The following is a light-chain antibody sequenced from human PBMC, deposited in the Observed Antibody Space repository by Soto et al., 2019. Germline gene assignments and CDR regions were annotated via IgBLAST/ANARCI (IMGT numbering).Light chain of an antibody. CDR1: SSNIGSNT. V-gene: IGLV1-44*01. Sequence: QSVLTQPPSASGTPGQRVTISCSGSSSNIGSNTVNCYQQLPGAAPKLLIYTNNQRPSGVPDRFSGSKSGTSASLAISGLQSEDEADYYCAAWDDSLNDVVFGGGTKLTVL. CDR3: AAWDDSLNDVV. J-gene: IGLJ2*01. CDR2: TNN.